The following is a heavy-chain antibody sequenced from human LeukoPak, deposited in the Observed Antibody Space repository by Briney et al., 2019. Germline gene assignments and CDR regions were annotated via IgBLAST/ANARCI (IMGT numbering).Heavy chain of an antibody. Sequence: PGGSLRLSCAASGFTFSTYAMSWVRQAPGKGLEWVSVISGSGGSTYYADPVKGRFTGSRDNSKNTLYLQMNSLRAEDTAVYYCTKSSSSSDSSGYNDYWGQRTLVTVSS. CDR2: ISGSGGST. V-gene: IGHV3-23*01. CDR1: GFTFSTYA. D-gene: IGHD3-22*01. CDR3: TKSSSSSDSSGYNDY. J-gene: IGHJ4*02.